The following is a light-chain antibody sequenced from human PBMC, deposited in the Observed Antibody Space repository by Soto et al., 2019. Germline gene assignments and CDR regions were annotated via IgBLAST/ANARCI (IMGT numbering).Light chain of an antibody. Sequence: TQSSSSLSGVVRQRVFLTLRASQSSSRYLNWYQQKAGKAPKLLIYDASRLQSGVPSRFSGIGSGTDFTLPISSLQTEDSATYYCHQSYSMPCTFGKATTVDIK. V-gene: IGKV1-39*01. CDR3: HQSYSMPCT. CDR2: DAS. J-gene: IGKJ1*01. CDR1: QSSSRY.